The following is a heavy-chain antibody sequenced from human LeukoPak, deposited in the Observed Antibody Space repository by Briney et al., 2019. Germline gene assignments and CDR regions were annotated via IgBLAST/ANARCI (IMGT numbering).Heavy chain of an antibody. D-gene: IGHD2-15*01. Sequence: GGSLRLSCAASGFTFSSYSMNWVRQAPGKGLEWVSSISSSSSYIYYADSVKGRFTISRDNAKNSLYLQMNSLRAEDTAVYYCARDLRSVAAGYYYMDVWGKGTTVTVSS. CDR3: ARDLRSVAAGYYYMDV. CDR2: ISSSSSYI. CDR1: GFTFSSYS. J-gene: IGHJ6*03. V-gene: IGHV3-21*01.